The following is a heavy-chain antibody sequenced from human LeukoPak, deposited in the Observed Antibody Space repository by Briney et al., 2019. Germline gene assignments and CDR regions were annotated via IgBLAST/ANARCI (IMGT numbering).Heavy chain of an antibody. Sequence: SEALSLTCTVSGGSISTYYWNWIRQPPGKGLEWVGYIHSGSTNYNPSLKSRVTISVDTSKNQFSLKLSSVTAADTAVYYCARRPWGGMDVWGQGTTVTVSS. CDR2: IHSGST. J-gene: IGHJ6*02. D-gene: IGHD1-26*01. CDR3: ARRPWGGMDV. CDR1: GGSISTYY. V-gene: IGHV4-59*01.